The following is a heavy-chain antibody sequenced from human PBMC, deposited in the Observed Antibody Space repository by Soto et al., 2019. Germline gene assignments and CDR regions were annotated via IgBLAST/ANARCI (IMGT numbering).Heavy chain of an antibody. D-gene: IGHD4-17*01. J-gene: IGHJ3*01. CDR3: ARRYGRAFDF. CDR2: IFYSGST. V-gene: IGHV4-59*08. Sequence: QVQLQESGPGLVKPSETLSLTCTVSGGSISSYYWSWIRQPPGKGLEWIGYIFYSGSTNYNPSLKSRVTMSVDTSKNQFSLKLSSVTAADTAVYYGARRYGRAFDFWGRGTRVTVSS. CDR1: GGSISSYY.